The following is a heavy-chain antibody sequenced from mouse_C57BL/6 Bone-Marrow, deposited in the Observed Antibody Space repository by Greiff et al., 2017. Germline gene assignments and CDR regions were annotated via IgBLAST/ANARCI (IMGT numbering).Heavy chain of an antibody. V-gene: IGHV1-50*01. CDR2: IDPSDSYT. CDR1: GYTFTSYW. J-gene: IGHJ3*01. D-gene: IGHD2-2*01. CDR3: ARWGWGGYPFAY. Sequence: VKLQQPGAELVKPGASVKLSCKASGYTFTSYWMQWVKQRPGQGLEWIGEIDPSDSYTNYNQKFKGKATLTVDTSSSTAYMQLSSLTSEDSAVYYCARWGWGGYPFAYWGQGTLVTVSA.